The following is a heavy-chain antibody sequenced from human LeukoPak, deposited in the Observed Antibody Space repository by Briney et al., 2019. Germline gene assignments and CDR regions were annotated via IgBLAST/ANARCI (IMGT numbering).Heavy chain of an antibody. CDR1: GFTFSNYA. D-gene: IGHD5-24*01. V-gene: IGHV3-64*01. CDR3: ARVEMATITWFDP. J-gene: IGHJ5*02. CDR2: ISSNGGST. Sequence: QSGGSLRLSCAASGFTFSNYAMHWVRQAPGKGLEYVSAISSNGGSTYYANSVKGRFTISRDNSKNTLYLQMGSLRAEDMAVYYCARVEMATITWFDPWGQGTLVTVSS.